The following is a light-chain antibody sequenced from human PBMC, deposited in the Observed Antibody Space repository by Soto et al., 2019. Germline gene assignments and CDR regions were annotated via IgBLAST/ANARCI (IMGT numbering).Light chain of an antibody. CDR1: SSDVGGYNY. V-gene: IGLV2-8*01. CDR2: EVN. J-gene: IGLJ2*01. CDR3: SSHAATINLI. Sequence: QSVLTQPPSASGSPGQSVTISCTGTSSDVGGYNYVSWYQQHPGKAPKLMIYEVNKRPSGVPDRFSGSKSGNTASLTVSGLQAENEAIYYCSSHAATINLIFGGGPKLTVL.